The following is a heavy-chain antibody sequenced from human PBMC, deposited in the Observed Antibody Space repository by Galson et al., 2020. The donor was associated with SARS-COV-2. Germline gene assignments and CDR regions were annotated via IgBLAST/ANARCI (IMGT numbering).Heavy chain of an antibody. CDR3: ASGLGGDY. V-gene: IGHV4-31*02. CDR2: IFYSGFT. Sequence: LRLSCAASGFTFSSYAMSWVRQAPGKGLEWIGYIFYSGFTYYNPSLRSRVTMSLDTSKNQFSLKLNSVTAADTAVYYCASGLGGDYWGQGTLVTVSS. D-gene: IGHD1-26*01. CDR1: GFTFSSYA. J-gene: IGHJ4*02.